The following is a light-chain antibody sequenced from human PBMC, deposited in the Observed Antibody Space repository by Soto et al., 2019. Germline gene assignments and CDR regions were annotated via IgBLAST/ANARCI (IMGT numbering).Light chain of an antibody. CDR1: QSVSRK. J-gene: IGKJ1*01. V-gene: IGKV3-15*01. CDR2: GAS. Sequence: DIVLTQSPATLSLSPGERAVLSSRASQSVSRKLAWYQQKPGQAPRLLIYGASTRATGIPARFSGSGSGTDFTLTISGLQSEDFAVYYCQQYNNWPQTFGQGTKVDI. CDR3: QQYNNWPQT.